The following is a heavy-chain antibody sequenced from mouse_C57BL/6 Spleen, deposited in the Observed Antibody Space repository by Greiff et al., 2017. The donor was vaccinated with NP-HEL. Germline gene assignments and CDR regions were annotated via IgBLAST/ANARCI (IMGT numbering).Heavy chain of an antibody. CDR2: INPNNGGT. CDR3: TSPITTVDYFDY. Sequence: VQLQQSGPELVKPGASVKMSCKASGYTFTDYNMHWVKQSHGKSLEWIGYINPNNGGTSYNKKFKGKATLTVNKYSSTAYMELRSLTSEDSAVYYCTSPITTVDYFDYWGQGTTLTVSS. D-gene: IGHD1-1*01. V-gene: IGHV1-22*01. CDR1: GYTFTDYN. J-gene: IGHJ2*01.